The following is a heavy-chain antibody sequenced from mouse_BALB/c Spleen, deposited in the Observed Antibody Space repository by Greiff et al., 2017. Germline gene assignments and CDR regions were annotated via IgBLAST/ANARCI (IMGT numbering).Heavy chain of an antibody. D-gene: IGHD1-1*01. CDR2: INPYNGDT. J-gene: IGHJ4*01. CDR3: GTLTDYYAMDY. Sequence: EVQLQQSGPELVKPGASVKISCKASGYSFTVYFMNWVKQIHGKSLEWIGRINPYNGDTFYNQKFKGKATLTVDKSSSTAHMELLSLTSEDSAVYYCGTLTDYYAMDYWGQGTSVTVSS. V-gene: IGHV1-37*01. CDR1: GYSFTVYF.